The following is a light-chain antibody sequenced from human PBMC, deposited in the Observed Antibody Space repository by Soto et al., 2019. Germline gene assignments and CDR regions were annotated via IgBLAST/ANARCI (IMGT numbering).Light chain of an antibody. J-gene: IGLJ1*01. CDR2: EVS. V-gene: IGLV2-18*02. Sequence: QSALTQPPSVSGSPGQSVTISCTGTSSDVGSYNRDSWYQQPPGTAPKLMIYEVSDRPSGVPDRFSRSKSGNTPSLTISGLQAVGEANYDHSSYTSSSTYVFGTGTKLTVL. CDR1: SSDVGSYNR. CDR3: SSYTSSSTYV.